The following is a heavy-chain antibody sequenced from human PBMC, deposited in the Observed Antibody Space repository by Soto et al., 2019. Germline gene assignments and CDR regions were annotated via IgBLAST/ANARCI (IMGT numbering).Heavy chain of an antibody. CDR3: ARRAETNGWNGFGADKYYFDF. Sequence: QVQLVQSGAEVRKPGASVKVSCEASGYTFTSYDIYWVRQATGQGLEWMGWMNPNTGNSAYAQKFQGRVTVTSDTSINTVHMELSSLRSEDTAVYYCARRAETNGWNGFGADKYYFDFWGQVTLVTVSS. D-gene: IGHD1-1*01. CDR1: GYTFTSYD. J-gene: IGHJ4*02. CDR2: MNPNTGNS. V-gene: IGHV1-8*01.